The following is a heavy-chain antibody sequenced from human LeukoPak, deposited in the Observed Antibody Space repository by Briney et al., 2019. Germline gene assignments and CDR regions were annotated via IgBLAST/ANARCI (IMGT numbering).Heavy chain of an antibody. CDR2: ISAYNGNT. CDR1: GYTFTSYG. Sequence: ASVKVSCKASGYTFTSYGISWARQAPGQGLEWMGWISAYNGNTNYAQKLQGRVTMTTDTSTSTAYMELRSLRSDDTAVYYCARDSYPQVSYYHYYYMDVWGKGTTVTVSS. CDR3: ARDSYPQVSYYHYYYMDV. V-gene: IGHV1-18*01. J-gene: IGHJ6*03.